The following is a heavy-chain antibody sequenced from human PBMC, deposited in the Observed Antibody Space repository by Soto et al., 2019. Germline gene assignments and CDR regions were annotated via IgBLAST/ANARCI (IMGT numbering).Heavy chain of an antibody. CDR1: GDSITNDDYY. CDR2: IDYSRNT. CDR3: ASKIVLVPGATGDYFDS. J-gene: IGHJ4*02. V-gene: IGHV4-30-4*01. D-gene: IGHD2-2*01. Sequence: QVQLQESGPGLVKPSRTLSLTCTVSGDSITNDDYYWSWIRQPPGKGLEWIGQIDYSRNTDYNPSLKGRVAISVDTSKNQFSLKLRSVTAADPALYYCASKIVLVPGATGDYFDSWGQGTLVTVSS.